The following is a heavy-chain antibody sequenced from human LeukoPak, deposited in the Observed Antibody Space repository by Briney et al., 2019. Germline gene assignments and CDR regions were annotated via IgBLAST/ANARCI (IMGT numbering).Heavy chain of an antibody. J-gene: IGHJ5*02. CDR2: ISAYNGNT. Sequence: GASVKVSCKASGYTFTNYGISRVRQAPGQGLEWMGWISAYNGNTKYTQTLQGRVTITADESTSTAYMELSSLRSEDTAVYYCAREDIISTLGFDPWGQGTLVTVSS. CDR3: AREDIISTLGFDP. V-gene: IGHV1-18*01. CDR1: GYTFTNYG.